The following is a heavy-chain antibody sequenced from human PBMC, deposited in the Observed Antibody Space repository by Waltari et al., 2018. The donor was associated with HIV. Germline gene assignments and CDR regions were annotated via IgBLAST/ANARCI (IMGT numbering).Heavy chain of an antibody. CDR1: GYRLSNYG. J-gene: IGHJ4*02. V-gene: IGHV1-18*01. D-gene: IGHD6-19*01. CDR3: ARSRASGWYYFDY. Sequence: QVQLVQSGAEVKEPGASVKVSCKASGYRLSNYGTNWVRQAPGQGLEWMGWISGYNGNTKYAQKLQGRVTMTTETSTSTDYMELRSLRSDDTAVYYCARSRASGWYYFDYWGQGTLVTVSS. CDR2: ISGYNGNT.